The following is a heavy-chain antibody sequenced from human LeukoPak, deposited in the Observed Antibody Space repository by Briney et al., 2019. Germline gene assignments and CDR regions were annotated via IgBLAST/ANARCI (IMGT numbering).Heavy chain of an antibody. V-gene: IGHV1-69*04. CDR2: IIPILGIA. CDR1: GDTFSSYA. D-gene: IGHD1-26*01. J-gene: IGHJ4*02. CDR3: ARVGGGMASADY. Sequence: SVKVSCKASGDTFSSYAISWVRQAPGQGLEWMGRIIPILGIANYAQKFQGRVTITADKSTSTAYMELSSLRSEDTAVYYCARVGGGMASADYWGQGTLVTVSS.